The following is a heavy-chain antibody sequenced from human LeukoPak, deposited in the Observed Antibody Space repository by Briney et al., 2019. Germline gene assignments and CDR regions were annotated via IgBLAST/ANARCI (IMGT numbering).Heavy chain of an antibody. J-gene: IGHJ1*01. V-gene: IGHV4-30-2*01. CDR1: GGSISSGGYS. CDR2: IYHSGST. Sequence: PSQTLSLTCGVSGGSISSGGYSWSWIRQPPGKGLEWIGYIYHSGSTYYNPSLKSRVTISVDRSKNQFSLKLSSVTAADTAVYYCAISGYYYTEYFQHWGQGTLVTVSS. CDR3: AISGYYYTEYFQH. D-gene: IGHD3-22*01.